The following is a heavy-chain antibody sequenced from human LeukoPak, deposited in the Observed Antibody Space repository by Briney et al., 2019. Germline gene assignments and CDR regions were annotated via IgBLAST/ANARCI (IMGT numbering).Heavy chain of an antibody. Sequence: PGGSLRLSCAASGFTFRSYGMHWVRQAPGKGLEWVSSISSSSSYIYYADSVKGRFTISRDNAKNSLYLQMNSLRAEDTAVYYCARALGDGWFDPWGQGTLVTVSS. CDR3: ARALGDGWFDP. J-gene: IGHJ5*02. CDR1: GFTFRSYG. CDR2: ISSSSSYI. V-gene: IGHV3-21*01.